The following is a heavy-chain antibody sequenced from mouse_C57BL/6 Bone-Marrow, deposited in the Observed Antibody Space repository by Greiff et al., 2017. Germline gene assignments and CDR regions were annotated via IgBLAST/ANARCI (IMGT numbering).Heavy chain of an antibody. D-gene: IGHD1-1*01. CDR3: ARDGSSYKYFDY. CDR2: IDPEDGEP. CDR1: GFNIKDYY. Sequence: VQLQQSGAELVKPGASVKLSCTASGFNIKDYYMHWVKQRTEQGLEWIGRIDPEDGEPKYAPKFQGKATITADTSSNTAYLQLSSLTSEDTAVYYCARDGSSYKYFDYWGQGTTLTVSS. J-gene: IGHJ2*01. V-gene: IGHV14-2*01.